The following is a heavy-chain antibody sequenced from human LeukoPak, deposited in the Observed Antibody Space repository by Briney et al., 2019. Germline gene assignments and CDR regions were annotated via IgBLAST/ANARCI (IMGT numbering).Heavy chain of an antibody. CDR1: GGSISTGSYY. CDR2: IFYSGST. D-gene: IGHD3-10*01. Sequence: SETLSLTCSVSGGSISTGSYYWSWIRQHPGKGLEWIGHIFYSGSTYYNPSLKSRVTISVDTSKNQFSLKLSSVTAADTAVYYCARTYYYGSGKLAFDIWGQGTMVTVSS. V-gene: IGHV4-39*01. J-gene: IGHJ3*02. CDR3: ARTYYYGSGKLAFDI.